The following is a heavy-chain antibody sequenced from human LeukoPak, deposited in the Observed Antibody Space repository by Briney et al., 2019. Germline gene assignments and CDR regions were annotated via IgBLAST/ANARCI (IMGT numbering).Heavy chain of an antibody. CDR1: GYTFTGYY. J-gene: IGHJ4*02. Sequence: ASVKVSCKASGYTFTGYYMHWVRQPPGQGLEWMGWINPNSGGTNYAQKFQGRGTMTRDTSISTAYMELSRLRSDDTAVYYCARESTMVRGVTGIDYWGQGTLVTVSS. CDR3: ARESTMVRGVTGIDY. V-gene: IGHV1-2*02. CDR2: INPNSGGT. D-gene: IGHD3-10*01.